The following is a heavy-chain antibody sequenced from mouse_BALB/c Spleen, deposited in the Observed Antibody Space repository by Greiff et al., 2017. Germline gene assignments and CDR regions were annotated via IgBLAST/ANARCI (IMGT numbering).Heavy chain of an antibody. V-gene: IGHV1-77*01. CDR3: ASYYGSSTWFAY. CDR1: GYTFTDYY. CDR2: IYPGSGNT. D-gene: IGHD1-1*01. J-gene: IGHJ3*01. Sequence: QVQLQQSGAELARPGASVKLSCKASGYTFTDYYINWVKQRTGQGLEWIGEIYPGSGNTYYNEKFKGKATLTADKSSSTAYMQLSSLTSEDSAVYFCASYYGSSTWFAYWGQGTLVTVSA.